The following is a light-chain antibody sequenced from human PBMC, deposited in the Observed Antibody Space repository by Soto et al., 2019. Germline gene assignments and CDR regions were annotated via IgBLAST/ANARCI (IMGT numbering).Light chain of an antibody. CDR2: EVS. CDR3: SSYTSNSPYV. Sequence: QSALTQPASVSGSPGQSITISCTGTSSDVGGYKYVSWYQHHPGKAPKLLSYEVSNRPSGVSNRFSGSKSGNAASLTISGLQAEDEADYYCSSYTSNSPYVFGTGTKLTVL. CDR1: SSDVGGYKY. V-gene: IGLV2-14*01. J-gene: IGLJ1*01.